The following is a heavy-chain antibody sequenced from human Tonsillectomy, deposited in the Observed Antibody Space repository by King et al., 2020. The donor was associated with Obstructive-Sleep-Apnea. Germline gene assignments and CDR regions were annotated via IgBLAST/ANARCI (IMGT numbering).Heavy chain of an antibody. CDR1: GGSISSYY. Sequence: QLQESGPGLVKPSETLSLTCTVSGGSISSYYWSWIRQPPGKGLEWIGYIYYSGSTNYNPSLKGRVTISVDTSKNQYSLKLTSVTAADTAVYYCARHGPYDYGDNWGQGTLVTVSS. V-gene: IGHV4-59*08. CDR2: IYYSGST. J-gene: IGHJ4*02. D-gene: IGHD3-16*01. CDR3: ARHGPYDYGDN.